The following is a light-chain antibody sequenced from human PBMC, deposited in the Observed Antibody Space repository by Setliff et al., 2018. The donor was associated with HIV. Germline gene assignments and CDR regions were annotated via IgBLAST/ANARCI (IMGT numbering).Light chain of an antibody. CDR3: CSYVSGDTWI. CDR1: ATDVGNYES. J-gene: IGLJ2*01. Sequence: ALTQPASVSGSPGQSITISCTGSATDVGNYESVSWYQHHPGEVPKLIIYDVNKRPSGISNRFSGSKTGNSASLTISGLHTEDEADYYCCSYVSGDTWIFGGGTKVTVL. CDR2: DVN. V-gene: IGLV2-23*02.